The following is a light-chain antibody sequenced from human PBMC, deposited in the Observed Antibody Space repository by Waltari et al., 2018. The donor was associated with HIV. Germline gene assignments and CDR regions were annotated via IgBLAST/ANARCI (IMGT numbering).Light chain of an antibody. CDR3: QQSYSYPLT. J-gene: IGKJ3*01. Sequence: DIQMTQSPSSLSDSVGDRVTISCRTSQSISTSLNWYQQKRGKAPELLIHTASTLQTGVLSRFSGSGSGTDFTLTISSLQVEDFATYYCQQSYSYPLTFGPGTKVDIK. CDR1: QSISTS. CDR2: TAS. V-gene: IGKV1-39*01.